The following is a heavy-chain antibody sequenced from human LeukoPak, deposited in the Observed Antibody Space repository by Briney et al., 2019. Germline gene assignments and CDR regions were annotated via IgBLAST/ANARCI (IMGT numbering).Heavy chain of an antibody. Sequence: ASVKVSCKASGYTFTSYGISWVRQAPGQGLEWMGGISAYNGNANYAQKLQGRVTMTTDTSTSTAYMELRSLRSDDTAVYYCARDSGRRNYDFWSGYYTGSGAFDIWGQGTMVTVSS. V-gene: IGHV1-18*01. CDR1: GYTFTSYG. CDR2: ISAYNGNA. CDR3: ARDSGRRNYDFWSGYYTGSGAFDI. J-gene: IGHJ3*02. D-gene: IGHD3-3*01.